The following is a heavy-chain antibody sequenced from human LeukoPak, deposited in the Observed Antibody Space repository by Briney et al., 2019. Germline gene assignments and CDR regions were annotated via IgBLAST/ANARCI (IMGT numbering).Heavy chain of an antibody. J-gene: IGHJ4*02. CDR3: AKASDSSGYPPFDY. CDR2: ISWNSGSI. D-gene: IGHD3-22*01. Sequence: GGSLRLSCAASGFTFDDYAMHWVRQAPGKGLEWVSGISWNSGSIGYVDSVKGRFTISRDNAKNSLYLQMNSLRAEDMALYYCAKASDSSGYPPFDYWGQGTLVTVSS. V-gene: IGHV3-9*03. CDR1: GFTFDDYA.